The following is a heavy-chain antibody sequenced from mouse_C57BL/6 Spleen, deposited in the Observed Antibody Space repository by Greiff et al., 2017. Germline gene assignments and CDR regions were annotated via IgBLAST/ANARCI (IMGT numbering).Heavy chain of an antibody. CDR2: ISNGGGRT. CDR1: GFTFSDYY. V-gene: IGHV5-12*01. CDR3: ARLGLRQGYFDY. J-gene: IGHJ2*01. Sequence: EVKLVESGGGLVQPGGSLKLSCAASGFTFSDYYMYWVRQTPEKRLEWVAYISNGGGRTYYPDTVKGRFTISRDNAKNTLYLQMSRLKSEDTARYYCARLGLRQGYFDYWGQGTTLTVAS. D-gene: IGHD2-4*01.